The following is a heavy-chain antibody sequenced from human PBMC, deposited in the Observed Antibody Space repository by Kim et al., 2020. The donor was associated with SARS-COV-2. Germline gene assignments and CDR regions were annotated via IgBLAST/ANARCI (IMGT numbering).Heavy chain of an antibody. CDR3: AGDLRQWLGLYYFDY. CDR2: ISAYNGNT. CDR1: GYTFTSYG. V-gene: IGHV1-18*04. Sequence: ASVKVSCKASGYTFTSYGISWVRQAPGQGLEWMGWISAYNGNTNYAQKLQGRVTMTTDTSTSTAYMELRSLRSDDTAVYYCAGDLRQWLGLYYFDYWGQGTLVTVSS. J-gene: IGHJ4*02. D-gene: IGHD6-19*01.